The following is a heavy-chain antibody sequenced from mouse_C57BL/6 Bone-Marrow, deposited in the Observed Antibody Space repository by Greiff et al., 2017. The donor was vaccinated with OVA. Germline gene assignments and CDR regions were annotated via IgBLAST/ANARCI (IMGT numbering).Heavy chain of an antibody. CDR1: GYTFTDYE. J-gene: IGHJ4*01. V-gene: IGHV1-15*01. D-gene: IGHD2-5*01. Sequence: VQLVESGAELVRPGASVTLSCKASGYTFTDYEMHWVKQTPVHGLEWIGAIDPETGGTDYNQKFKGKAILTVDKSSSTAYMELRSLTSAASAVYYCTRGYSNYYAMDYWGQGTSVTVSS. CDR2: IDPETGGT. CDR3: TRGYSNYYAMDY.